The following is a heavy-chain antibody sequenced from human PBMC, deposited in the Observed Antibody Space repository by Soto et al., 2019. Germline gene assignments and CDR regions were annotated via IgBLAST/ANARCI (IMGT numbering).Heavy chain of an antibody. CDR1: GFTFDDYT. CDR3: AKDMRYSYDPGNYYYGMDV. Sequence: GGSLRLSCAASGFTFDDYTMHWVRQAPGKGLEWVSLISWDGGSTYYADSVKGRFTISRDNSKNSLYLQMNSLRTEDTALYYCAKDMRYSYDPGNYYYGMDVWGQGTTVTVSS. J-gene: IGHJ6*02. CDR2: ISWDGGST. D-gene: IGHD5-18*01. V-gene: IGHV3-43*01.